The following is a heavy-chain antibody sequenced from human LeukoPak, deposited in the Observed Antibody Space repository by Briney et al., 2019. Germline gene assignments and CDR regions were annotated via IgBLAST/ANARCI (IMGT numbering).Heavy chain of an antibody. Sequence: GASVKVSCKASGYSFTAYYIHWVRQAPGQGLEWMGLINPNTGVTKFAQKFHGRVTMSRDTSISTAYMELNRLTSDDSAVYYCARGDYGRCDPWGQGSLVTVSA. J-gene: IGHJ5*02. CDR1: GYSFTAYY. D-gene: IGHD4-17*01. V-gene: IGHV1-2*06. CDR3: ARGDYGRCDP. CDR2: INPNTGVT.